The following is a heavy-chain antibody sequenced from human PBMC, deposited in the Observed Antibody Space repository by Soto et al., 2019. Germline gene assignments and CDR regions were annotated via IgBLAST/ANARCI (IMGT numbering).Heavy chain of an antibody. D-gene: IGHD3-22*01. V-gene: IGHV1-24*01. CDR2: FDPEDGET. CDR1: GYTLTELS. Sequence: ASVKVSCKVSGYTLTELSIHWVREAPGKGLEWMGGFDPEDGETIYAQKFQGRVTMTEDTSTDTAYMELSSLRSEDTAVYYCATAQAYYYDSSGPRFDPWGQGTLVTVSS. CDR3: ATAQAYYYDSSGPRFDP. J-gene: IGHJ5*02.